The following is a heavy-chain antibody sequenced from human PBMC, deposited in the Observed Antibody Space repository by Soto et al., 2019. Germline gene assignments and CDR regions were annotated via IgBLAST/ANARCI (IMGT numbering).Heavy chain of an antibody. CDR2: INPNSGGT. J-gene: IGHJ5*02. CDR3: ARAFKRYCSSTSCYTDWFDP. Sequence: ASVKVSCKASGYTFTGYYMHWVRQAPGQGLEWMGWINPNSGGTNYAQKFQGRVTMTRDTSISTAYMELSRLRSDDTAVYYCARAFKRYCSSTSCYTDWFDPWGQGTLVTVSS. D-gene: IGHD2-2*02. V-gene: IGHV1-2*02. CDR1: GYTFTGYY.